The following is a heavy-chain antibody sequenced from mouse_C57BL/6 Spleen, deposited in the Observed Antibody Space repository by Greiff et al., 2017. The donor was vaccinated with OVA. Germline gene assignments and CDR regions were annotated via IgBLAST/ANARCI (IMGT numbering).Heavy chain of an antibody. CDR2: IYPRSGNT. CDR3: ARPGDWYFDV. V-gene: IGHV1-81*01. Sequence: QVQLQQSGAELARPGASVKLSCKASGYTFTSYGISWVKQRTGQGLEWIGEIYPRSGNTYYNEKFKGKATLTADKSSSTAYMELRSLTSEDSAVYFWARPGDWYFDVWGTGTTVTVSS. CDR1: GYTFTSYG. J-gene: IGHJ1*03.